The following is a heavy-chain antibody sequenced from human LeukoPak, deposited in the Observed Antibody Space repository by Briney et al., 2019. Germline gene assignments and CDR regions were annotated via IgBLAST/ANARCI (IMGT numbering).Heavy chain of an antibody. CDR1: GFTFSSYG. J-gene: IGHJ5*02. CDR2: IRYDGSNK. V-gene: IGHV3-30*02. D-gene: IGHD6-19*01. CDR3: AKGPAYSSGWRDWFDP. Sequence: GGSLRLSCAASGFTFSSYGMHWVRQAPGKGLEWVAFIRYDGSNKYYADSVKGRFTISRDNSKNTLYLQMNSLRAEDTAVYYCAKGPAYSSGWRDWFDPWGQGTLVTVSS.